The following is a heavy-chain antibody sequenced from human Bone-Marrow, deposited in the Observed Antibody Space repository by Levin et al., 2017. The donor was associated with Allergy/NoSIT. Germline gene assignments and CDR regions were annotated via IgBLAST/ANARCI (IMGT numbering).Heavy chain of an antibody. D-gene: IGHD6-19*01. CDR3: ARGDGWYTNSWFDS. CDR1: AASSGSSY. J-gene: IGHJ5*01. CDR2: IHYTGST. Sequence: PSETLSLTCTVSAASSGSSYWSWIRQSPGKGLEWIGYIHYTGSTNSNPSLKSRVTISLDTSQNHFSLTLTSVTAADTAVYYCARGDGWYTNSWFDSWGQGTLVTVSS. V-gene: IGHV4-59*01.